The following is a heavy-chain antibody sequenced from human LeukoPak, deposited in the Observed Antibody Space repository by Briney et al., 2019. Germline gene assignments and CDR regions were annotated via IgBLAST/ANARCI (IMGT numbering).Heavy chain of an antibody. J-gene: IGHJ4*02. V-gene: IGHV3-66*02. CDR3: ARVGDTSSYYYYLDY. CDR2: IYSGVGT. CDR1: GFTVSSNY. Sequence: LGGSLRLSCAASGFTVSSNYMAWVRQAPGKGLEWVSLIYSGVGTYYADSVKGRFTISRDNSKNTLYLQMNTLTAEDTAVYFCARVGDTSSYYYYLDYWGQGLLVTVSS. D-gene: IGHD3-22*01.